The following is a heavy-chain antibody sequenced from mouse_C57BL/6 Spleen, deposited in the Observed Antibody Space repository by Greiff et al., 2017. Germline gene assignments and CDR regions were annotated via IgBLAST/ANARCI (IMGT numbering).Heavy chain of an antibody. Sequence: VQLQQSGTVLARPGASVKMSCKTSGYTFTSYWMHWVKQRPGQGLEWIGAIYPGNSDTSYNQKFKGKAKLTAVTSASTAYMGLSSLTNEDSAVYYCTRSGDYGGRNAMDYWGQGTSVTVSS. V-gene: IGHV1-5*01. CDR1: GYTFTSYW. CDR2: IYPGNSDT. CDR3: TRSGDYGGRNAMDY. D-gene: IGHD1-1*01. J-gene: IGHJ4*01.